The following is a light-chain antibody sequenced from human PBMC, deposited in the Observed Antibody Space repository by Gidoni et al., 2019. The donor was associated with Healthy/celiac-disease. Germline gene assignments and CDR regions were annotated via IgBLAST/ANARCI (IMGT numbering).Light chain of an antibody. CDR1: KLGDKY. CDR3: QAWDSRTVV. CDR2: QDS. V-gene: IGLV3-1*01. Sequence: SYELTPPPSVSVSPGQTASITCSGDKLGDKYACWYQQKPGQSPVLVIYQDSKRPSGIPERFSGSNSGNTATLTISGTQAMDEADYYCQAWDSRTVVFGGGTKLTVL. J-gene: IGLJ2*01.